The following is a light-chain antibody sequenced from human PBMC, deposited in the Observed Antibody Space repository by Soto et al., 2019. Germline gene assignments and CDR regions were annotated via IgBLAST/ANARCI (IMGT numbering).Light chain of an antibody. CDR1: QGISSY. J-gene: IGKJ2*01. CDR2: DGS. V-gene: IGKV1-8*01. Sequence: AIRMTHSPSSFSAARGDGISMICRARQGISSYLAWYQQNPRKAPKRLIYDGSTLQSGVPSRFSGSGSGTEFTLTISSLQPDDVATYYCQQYNALWYTFGQGTKVDIK. CDR3: QQYNALWYT.